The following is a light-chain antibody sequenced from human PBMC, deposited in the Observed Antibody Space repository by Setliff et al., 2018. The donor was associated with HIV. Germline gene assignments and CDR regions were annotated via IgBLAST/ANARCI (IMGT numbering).Light chain of an antibody. CDR3: CSYASSSTLYV. Sequence: QSVLTQPHSVSGSPGQSVTISCTGSSSDVGAYNYVSWYQQHPGKAPKLMIYDVTKRPSGVPDRFSGSKSGNTASLTISGLQAEDEADYYCCSYASSSTLYVFGTGTKVTVL. CDR1: SSDVGAYNY. V-gene: IGLV2-11*01. J-gene: IGLJ1*01. CDR2: DVT.